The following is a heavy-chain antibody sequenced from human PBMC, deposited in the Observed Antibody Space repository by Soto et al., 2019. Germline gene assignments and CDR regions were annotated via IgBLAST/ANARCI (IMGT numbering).Heavy chain of an antibody. CDR3: ARDRVVGAADAFDI. D-gene: IGHD2-15*01. CDR2: ISAYNGNT. Sequence: ASLKVSCKASGYTFTTYGIGWVRQAPGQGLEWMGWISAYNGNTNYAQKLQGRVTMTTDTSTTTAYMELRSLTSDDTAVYYCARDRVVGAADAFDIWGQGTMVTVSS. CDR1: GYTFTTYG. J-gene: IGHJ3*02. V-gene: IGHV1-18*01.